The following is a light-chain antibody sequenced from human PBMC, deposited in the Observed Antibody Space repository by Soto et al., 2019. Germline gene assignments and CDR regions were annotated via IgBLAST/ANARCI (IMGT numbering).Light chain of an antibody. V-gene: IGLV4-69*01. CDR1: SRHSTYA. CDR3: QTWGSGIQV. J-gene: IGLJ2*01. CDR2: VNNDGTH. Sequence: QLVLTQSPSASASPGASVKLTCTLSSRHSTYAIAWHQHQADRGPRFLMKVNNDGTHIKGDGIPYRFSGSSSGAERYLTISSIQSEDEADYYCQTWGSGIQVFGGGTKLTVL.